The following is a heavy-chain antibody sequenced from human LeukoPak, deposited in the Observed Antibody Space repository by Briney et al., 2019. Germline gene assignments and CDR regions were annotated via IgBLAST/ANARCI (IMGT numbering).Heavy chain of an antibody. CDR3: ARDQDYYDSSGYYFRFDY. J-gene: IGHJ4*02. CDR1: GYTFTSYG. D-gene: IGHD3-22*01. Sequence: ASVKVSCKASGYTFTSYGISWVRQAPGQGLEWMGWISAYNGNTNYAQKLQGRVTMTTDTSTSTAYMELRSLRSDDTAVYYCARDQDYYDSSGYYFRFDYWGQGTLVTVSS. V-gene: IGHV1-18*01. CDR2: ISAYNGNT.